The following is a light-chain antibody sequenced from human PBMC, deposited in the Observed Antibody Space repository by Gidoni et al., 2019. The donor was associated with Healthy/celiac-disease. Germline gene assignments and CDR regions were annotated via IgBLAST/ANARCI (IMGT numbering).Light chain of an antibody. CDR3: QQCSSWPLT. CDR1: QSVSSY. CDR2: AAS. J-gene: IGKJ4*01. Sequence: EILLTQTPATLSLSPRGRATLSCRASQSVSSYLAWYQQKPGQAPRLLIYAASNRATGIPARFSGSGSGTDFTLTISRLEPEDFAVYYCQQCSSWPLTFGGGTKVEIK. V-gene: IGKV3-11*01.